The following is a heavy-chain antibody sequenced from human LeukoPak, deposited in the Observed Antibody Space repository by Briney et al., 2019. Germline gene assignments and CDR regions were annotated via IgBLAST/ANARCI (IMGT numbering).Heavy chain of an antibody. Sequence: GGSLRLSCAASGFTVSSNYMSWVRQAPGKGLEWVSSISSSSSYIYYADSVKGRFTISRDNAKNSLYLQMNSLRAEDTAVYYCARARGAAASEYYFDYWGQGTLVTVSS. V-gene: IGHV3-21*01. D-gene: IGHD6-13*01. J-gene: IGHJ4*02. CDR1: GFTVSSNY. CDR2: ISSSSSYI. CDR3: ARARGAAASEYYFDY.